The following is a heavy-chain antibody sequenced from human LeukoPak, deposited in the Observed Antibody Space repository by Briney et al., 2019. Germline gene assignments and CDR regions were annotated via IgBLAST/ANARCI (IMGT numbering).Heavy chain of an antibody. CDR1: GGSISSGSYY. J-gene: IGHJ4*02. CDR2: IYTSGST. V-gene: IGHV4-61*02. CDR3: ARHLGYSYGYSY. Sequence: SETLSLTCAVSGGSISSGSYYWSWIRQPAGKGLEWIGRIYTSGSTNYNPSLKSRVTISVDTSKNQFSLKLSSVTAADTAVYYCARHLGYSYGYSYWGQGTLVTVSS. D-gene: IGHD5-18*01.